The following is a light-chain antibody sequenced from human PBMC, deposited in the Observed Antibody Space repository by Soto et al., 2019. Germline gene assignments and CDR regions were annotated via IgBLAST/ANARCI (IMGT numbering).Light chain of an antibody. CDR2: KAS. J-gene: IGKJ2*01. Sequence: DIQMTQSPSTLSASVGDRVTITCRASQSISTWLAWYQQKPGKAPKLLIYKASSLESGVPSRFSGSGSGAEFTLTISSLQPNDFATYYCQQYDSYPYTFGQGTKLEIK. CDR1: QSISTW. V-gene: IGKV1-5*03. CDR3: QQYDSYPYT.